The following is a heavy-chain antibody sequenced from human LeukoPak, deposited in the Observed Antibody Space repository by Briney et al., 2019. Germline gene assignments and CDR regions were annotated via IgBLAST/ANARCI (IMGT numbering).Heavy chain of an antibody. V-gene: IGHV3-53*01. CDR3: ARDYYDSSGYGPIDY. Sequence: GGSLRLSCVASGFTFSSYSMNWVRQAPGKGLEWVSVIYSGGSTYYADSVKGRFTISRDNSKNTLYLQMNSLRAEDTAVYYCARDYYDSSGYGPIDYWGQGTLVTVSS. CDR2: IYSGGST. D-gene: IGHD3-22*01. CDR1: GFTFSSYS. J-gene: IGHJ4*02.